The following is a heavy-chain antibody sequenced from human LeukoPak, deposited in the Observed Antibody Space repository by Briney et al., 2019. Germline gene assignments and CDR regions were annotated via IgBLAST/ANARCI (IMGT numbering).Heavy chain of an antibody. Sequence: GRSLRLSCAASGFTFDDYAMHWVRQAPGKGLEWVSGISWNSGSIGYADSVKGRFTISRDNAKNSLYLQMNSLRAEDTAVYYCAKGRWFGESDFDYWGQGTLVTVSS. CDR3: AKGRWFGESDFDY. CDR2: ISWNSGSI. V-gene: IGHV3-9*01. CDR1: GFTFDDYA. J-gene: IGHJ4*02. D-gene: IGHD3-10*01.